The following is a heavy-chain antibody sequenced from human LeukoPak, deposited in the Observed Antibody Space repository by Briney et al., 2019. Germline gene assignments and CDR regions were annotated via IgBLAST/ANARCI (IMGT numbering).Heavy chain of an antibody. V-gene: IGHV1-24*01. J-gene: IGHJ6*02. CDR1: GYTLTELS. CDR2: FDPEDGET. Sequence: ASVKVSCKVSGYTLTELSMHWVRQAPGKGLEWMGGFDPEDGETIYAQKFQGRVTMTRNTSISTAYMELSSLRSEDTAVYYCARGTRRFLEWLPSYYYYYGMDVWGQGTTVTVSS. D-gene: IGHD3-3*01. CDR3: ARGTRRFLEWLPSYYYYYGMDV.